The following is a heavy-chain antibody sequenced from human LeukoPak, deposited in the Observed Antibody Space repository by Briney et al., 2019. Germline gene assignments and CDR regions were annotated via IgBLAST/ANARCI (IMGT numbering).Heavy chain of an antibody. CDR1: GGSISSGSYY. D-gene: IGHD3-3*01. V-gene: IGHV4-61*02. CDR3: ARAYYDFWSGEVPGWFDP. Sequence: SETLSLTCTVSGGSISSGSYYWSWIRQPAGKGLEWIGRIYTGGSTNYNPSLKSRVTISVDTSKNQFSLKLSSVTAADTAVYYCARAYYDFWSGEVPGWFDPWGQGTLVTVSS. J-gene: IGHJ5*02. CDR2: IYTGGST.